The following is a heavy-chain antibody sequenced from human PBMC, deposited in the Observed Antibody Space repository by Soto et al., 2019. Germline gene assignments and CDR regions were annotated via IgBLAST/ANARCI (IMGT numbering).Heavy chain of an antibody. CDR1: GFTFSSYA. J-gene: IGHJ4*02. CDR2: ISGSGGST. D-gene: IGHD2-21*02. CDR3: AKVCGVGGGDCYSHGDY. Sequence: EVQLLESGGGLVQPGGSLRLSCAASGFTFSSYAMSWVRQAPGKGLEWVSAISGSGGSTYYADSVKGRFTISRDNSKNTLYLQMNSLRAEDTAVYYCAKVCGVGGGDCYSHGDYWGQGTLVTVSS. V-gene: IGHV3-23*01.